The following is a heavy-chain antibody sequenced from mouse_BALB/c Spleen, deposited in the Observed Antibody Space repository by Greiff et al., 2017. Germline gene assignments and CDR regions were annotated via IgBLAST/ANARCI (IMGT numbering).Heavy chain of an antibody. CDR2: ISSGSSTI. Sequence: EVHLVESGGGLVQPGGSRKLSCAASGFTFSSFGMHWVRQAPEKGLEWVAYISSGSSTIYYADTVKGRFTISRDNPKNTLFLQMTSLRSEDTAMYYCARGRDEDAMDYWGQGTSVTVSS. CDR1: GFTFSSFG. J-gene: IGHJ4*01. CDR3: ARGRDEDAMDY. V-gene: IGHV5-17*02. D-gene: IGHD3-3*01.